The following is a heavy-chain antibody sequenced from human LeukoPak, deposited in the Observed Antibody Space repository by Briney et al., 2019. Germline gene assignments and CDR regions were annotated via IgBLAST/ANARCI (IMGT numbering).Heavy chain of an antibody. D-gene: IGHD3-22*01. CDR2: ISSSGSTI. J-gene: IGHJ4*02. V-gene: IGHV3-11*01. CDR3: ARTDYYYDSSGYPDY. CDR1: GFTFSDYY. Sequence: GGSLRLSCAASGFTFSDYYMSWIRQAPGKGLEWVSYISSSGSTIYYADSVKGRFTISRDNAKNSLYLQMNSLRAEDTAVYYCARTDYYYDSSGYPDYWGQGTLVTVSS.